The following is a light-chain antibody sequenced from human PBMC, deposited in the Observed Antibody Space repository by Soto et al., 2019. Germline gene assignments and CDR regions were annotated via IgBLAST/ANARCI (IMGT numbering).Light chain of an antibody. J-gene: IGLJ1*01. CDR3: SSYTSSSTYYV. CDR1: SSDVGGYNY. V-gene: IGLV2-14*01. Sequence: QSALAQPASVSGSPGQSITISCTGTSSDVGGYNYVSWYQQHPDKAPKLMIYEVSNRPSGVSNRFSGSKSGNTASLTISGLQAEDEADYYCSSYTSSSTYYVFGTGTKVT. CDR2: EVS.